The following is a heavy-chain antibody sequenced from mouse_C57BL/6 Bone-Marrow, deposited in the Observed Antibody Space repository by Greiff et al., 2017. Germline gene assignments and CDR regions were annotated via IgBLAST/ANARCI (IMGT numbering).Heavy chain of an antibody. CDR2: IYPRSGNT. V-gene: IGHV1-81*01. J-gene: IGHJ3*01. CDR1: GCTFTSYG. CDR3: AREIPRFAY. Sequence: VQLQQSGAELARPGASVKLSCKASGCTFTSYGISWVKQRTGQGLEWIGEIYPRSGNTYYNEKFKGKATLTADKSSSTAYMELRSLTSEDSAVYFCAREIPRFAYWGQGTLVTVSA. D-gene: IGHD5-1-1*01.